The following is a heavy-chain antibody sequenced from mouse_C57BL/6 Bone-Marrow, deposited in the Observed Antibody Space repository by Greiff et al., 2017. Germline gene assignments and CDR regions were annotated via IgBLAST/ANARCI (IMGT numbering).Heavy chain of an antibody. V-gene: IGHV1-55*01. J-gene: IGHJ2*01. CDR2: IYPGSGST. CDR1: GYTFTSYW. CDR3: VGNLLWLLPYYFDY. D-gene: IGHD2-9*01. Sequence: QVQLQQPGAELVKPGASVKMSCKASGYTFTSYWITWVKQRPGHGLEWIGDIYPGSGSTNYHEKFKSKATLTVDTSSSTAYMQLSSLTSEDSAVYYCVGNLLWLLPYYFDYWGQGTTLTVAS.